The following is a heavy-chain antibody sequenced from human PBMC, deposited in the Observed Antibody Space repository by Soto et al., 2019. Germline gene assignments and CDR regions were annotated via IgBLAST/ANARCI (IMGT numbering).Heavy chain of an antibody. Sequence: SETLSLTCSVSGGSISGSSYYWVWIRQPPGKGLEWIGSVYSSGGAYYNPSLKSRVTISADTSENQFSLKQNSLTAADTAVYYCARNLNYGGNVYFDSWGLGXLVTVYS. J-gene: IGHJ4*02. CDR3: ARNLNYGGNVYFDS. D-gene: IGHD4-17*01. V-gene: IGHV4-39*01. CDR1: GGSISGSSYY. CDR2: VYSSGGA.